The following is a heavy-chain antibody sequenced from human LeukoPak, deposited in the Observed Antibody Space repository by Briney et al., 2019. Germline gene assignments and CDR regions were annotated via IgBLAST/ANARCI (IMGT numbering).Heavy chain of an antibody. V-gene: IGHV3-7*01. CDR2: IKQDGSEK. Sequence: GGSLRLSCAASGFTFSGSAMHWVRQAPGKGLEWVANIKQDGSEKYYVDSVKGRFTISRDNAKNSLYLQMNSLRAEDTAVYYCARDLYRIVVVPHYFDYWGQGTLVTVSS. CDR3: ARDLYRIVVVPHYFDY. CDR1: GFTFSGSA. J-gene: IGHJ4*02. D-gene: IGHD3-22*01.